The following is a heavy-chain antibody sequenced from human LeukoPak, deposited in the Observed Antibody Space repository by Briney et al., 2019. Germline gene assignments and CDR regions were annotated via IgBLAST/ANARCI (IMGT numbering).Heavy chain of an antibody. CDR2: INAGNGNT. CDR3: ARNMVRGVILLGFDP. J-gene: IGHJ5*02. D-gene: IGHD3-10*01. V-gene: IGHV1-3*03. Sequence: ASVKVSCKASGYTFTGYYMHWVRQAPGQRLEWMGWINAGNGNTKYSQKFKGRVTITRDTSASTAYMDLSSLRSEDMAVYYCARNMVRGVILLGFDPWGQGTLVTVSS. CDR1: GYTFTGYY.